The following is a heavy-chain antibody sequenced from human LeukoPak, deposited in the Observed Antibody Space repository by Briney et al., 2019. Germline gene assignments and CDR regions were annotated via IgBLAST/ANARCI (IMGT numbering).Heavy chain of an antibody. CDR1: GFTFSSYS. D-gene: IGHD6-19*01. J-gene: IGHJ4*02. V-gene: IGHV3-21*01. Sequence: PGGSLRLSCAASGFTFSSYSMNWVRQAPWKGLEWVSSISSSSSYIYYADSVKGRFTISRDNAKNSLYLQMNSLRAEDTAVYYCARDLRSSGWYYFDYWGQGTLVTVSS. CDR2: ISSSSSYI. CDR3: ARDLRSSGWYYFDY.